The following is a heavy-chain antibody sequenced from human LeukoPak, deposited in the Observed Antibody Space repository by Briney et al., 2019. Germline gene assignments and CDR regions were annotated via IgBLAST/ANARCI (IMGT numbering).Heavy chain of an antibody. CDR3: ARRRDGYNSAFDY. V-gene: IGHV3-74*01. CDR1: GFLFSSFE. CDR2: INSDGSST. J-gene: IGHJ4*02. D-gene: IGHD5-24*01. Sequence: PGGSLRLSCAASGFLFSSFEVNWVRQAPGKGLVWVSRINSDGSSTSYADSVKGRFTISRDNAKNTLYLQMNSLRAEDTAVYYCARRRDGYNSAFDYWGQGTLVTVSS.